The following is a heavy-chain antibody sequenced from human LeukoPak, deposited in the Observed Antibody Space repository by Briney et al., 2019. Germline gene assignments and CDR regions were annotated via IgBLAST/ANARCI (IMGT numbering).Heavy chain of an antibody. D-gene: IGHD3-22*01. CDR2: ISYDGSNK. V-gene: IGHV3-30*18. J-gene: IGHJ5*02. CDR3: AKDLNYYDSSGYR. Sequence: QPGGSLRLSCAASGFTFSSYGMHWVRQAPGKGLEWVAVISYDGSNKYYADSVKGRFTISRDNSKNTLYLQMNSLRAEDTAVYYCAKDLNYYDSSGYRWGQGTLVTVSS. CDR1: GFTFSSYG.